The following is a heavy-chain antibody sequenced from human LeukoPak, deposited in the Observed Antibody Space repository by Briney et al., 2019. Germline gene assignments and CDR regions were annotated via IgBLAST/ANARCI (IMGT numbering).Heavy chain of an antibody. CDR3: ARDRVLTNYDILTGYYQYYYGMDV. V-gene: IGHV3-53*01. D-gene: IGHD3-9*01. CDR2: IYSGGST. Sequence: TGGSLRLSCAASGFTVSSNYMSWVRQAPGKGLEWVSGIYSGGSTYYADSVKGRFTIPRDNSKNTLYLQMNSLRAEDTAVYYCARDRVLTNYDILTGYYQYYYGMDVWGKGTTVTVSS. J-gene: IGHJ6*04. CDR1: GFTVSSNY.